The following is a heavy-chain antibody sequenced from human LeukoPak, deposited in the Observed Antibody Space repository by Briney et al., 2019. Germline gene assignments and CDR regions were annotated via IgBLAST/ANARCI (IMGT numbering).Heavy chain of an antibody. Sequence: SETLSLTCSVSGFSVSSGNYWGWIRQPPGRGLEWIGNVHHSGNTYYNMSLRSRVTLSLDTSRNQFSLSLTSVTAAGTAVYFCARVRGSGYYYLPFDSWGRGALVTVSS. CDR3: ARVRGSGYYYLPFDS. CDR2: VHHSGNT. J-gene: IGHJ4*02. V-gene: IGHV4-38-2*02. D-gene: IGHD3-22*01. CDR1: GFSVSSGNY.